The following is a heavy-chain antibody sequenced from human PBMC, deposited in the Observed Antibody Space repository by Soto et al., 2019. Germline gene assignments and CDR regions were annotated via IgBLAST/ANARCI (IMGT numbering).Heavy chain of an antibody. CDR2: TYYRSKWYN. CDR1: GDSVSSNSGA. J-gene: IGHJ6*02. V-gene: IGHV6-1*01. D-gene: IGHD6-6*01. Sequence: SQTLSLTCVISGDSVSSNSGAWNWIRQSPSRGLEWLGRTYYRSKWYNDFAVSVKSRITINPDTSKNQFSLQLNSVTPEDTAVYYCVRQYRDSQYYSGLDVWGQGTXVTVSS. CDR3: VRQYRDSQYYSGLDV.